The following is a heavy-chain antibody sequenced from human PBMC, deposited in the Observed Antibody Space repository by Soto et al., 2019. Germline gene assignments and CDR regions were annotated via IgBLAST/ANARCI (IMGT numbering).Heavy chain of an antibody. V-gene: IGHV6-1*01. Sequence: SQTLSLTCAITGDSVSSSSACWSLVRQSPSRGLEWLGRTYYRSKWYYEYAVSVRGRITINPDTSKNQYSLQLNSVTPEDTAVYFCARGEQYSGRIFDYWGQGTLVTVS. D-gene: IGHD1-26*01. CDR1: GDSVSSSSAC. J-gene: IGHJ4*01. CDR2: TYYRSKWYY. CDR3: ARGEQYSGRIFDY.